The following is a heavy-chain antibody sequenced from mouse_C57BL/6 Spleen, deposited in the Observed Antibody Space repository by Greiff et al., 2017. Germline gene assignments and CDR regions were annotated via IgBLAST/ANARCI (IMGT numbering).Heavy chain of an antibody. CDR1: GYTFTSYW. D-gene: IGHD1-1*01. V-gene: IGHV1-69*01. J-gene: IGHJ1*03. Sequence: VQLQQPGAELVMPGASVKLSCKASGYTFTSYWMHWVKQRPGQGLEWIGEIDPSDSYTNYNQKFKGKSTLTVDKSSSTAYMQLSSLTSEDSAVYYCARSFITTELGYIDVWGTGTTVTVSS. CDR3: ARSFITTELGYIDV. CDR2: IDPSDSYT.